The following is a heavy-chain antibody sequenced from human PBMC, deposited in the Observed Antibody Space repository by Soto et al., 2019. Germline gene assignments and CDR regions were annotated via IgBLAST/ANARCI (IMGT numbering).Heavy chain of an antibody. Sequence: SQNLSLTCATSRHSSPRNNAAWTSIRPSPSPRLEWLGSTYFRSKWYNDDAVSVKSRITINPDTAKNQFSLQLNTVTPEDTAVYYCARDLLLWFGELAKGYYYYCMADRGQGTTVTVSS. D-gene: IGHD3-10*01. V-gene: IGHV6-1*01. CDR1: RHSSPRNNAA. J-gene: IGHJ6*02. CDR3: ARDLLLWFGELAKGYYYYCMAD. CDR2: TYFRSKWYN.